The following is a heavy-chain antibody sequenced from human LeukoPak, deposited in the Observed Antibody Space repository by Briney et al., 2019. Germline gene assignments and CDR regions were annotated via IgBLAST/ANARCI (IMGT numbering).Heavy chain of an antibody. CDR3: ARNVVVVADFNYGMDV. CDR2: ISGSGGST. CDR1: GFTLSSYA. V-gene: IGHV3-23*01. Sequence: GGSLRLSCAASGFTLSSYAMSWVRQAPGKGLEWVSAISGSGGSTNYADSVKGRFTISRDNAKNSLYLQMNSLRAEDTAVYYCARNVVVVADFNYGMDVWGKGTTVTVSS. J-gene: IGHJ6*04. D-gene: IGHD2-15*01.